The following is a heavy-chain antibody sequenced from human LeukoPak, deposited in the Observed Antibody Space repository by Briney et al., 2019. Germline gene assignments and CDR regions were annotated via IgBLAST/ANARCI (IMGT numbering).Heavy chain of an antibody. V-gene: IGHV4-59*01. D-gene: IGHD3-22*01. CDR1: GGSISSYY. CDR3: ARRTYFYDSSGYYFDY. Sequence: PSETLSLTCTVSGGSISSYYWNWIRQPPGKGLECIGYIYYSGSTNYNPSLKSPVTISVDTFKNQFSLKLSSVTAADTAVYYCARRTYFYDSSGYYFDYWGQGTLVTVSS. J-gene: IGHJ4*02. CDR2: IYYSGST.